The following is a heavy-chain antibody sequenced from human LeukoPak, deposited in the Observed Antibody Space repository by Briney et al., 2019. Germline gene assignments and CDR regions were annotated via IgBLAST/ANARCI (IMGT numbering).Heavy chain of an antibody. CDR2: ISAYNGNT. J-gene: IGHJ1*01. Sequence: ASVTVSCKSSGYTFTIYGISWVRQAPGQGLEWMGWISAYNGNTNYAQKLQGSVTMTTDTSTSTAYMELRSLRSDDAAVYYCARGILPSHCSSTSCVGDFQHWGQGTLVTVSS. CDR3: ARGILPSHCSSTSCVGDFQH. CDR1: GYTFTIYG. D-gene: IGHD2-2*01. V-gene: IGHV1-18*01.